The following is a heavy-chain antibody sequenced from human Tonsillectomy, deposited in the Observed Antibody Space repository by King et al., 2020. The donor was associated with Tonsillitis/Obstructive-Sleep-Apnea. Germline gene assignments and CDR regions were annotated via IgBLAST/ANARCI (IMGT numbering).Heavy chain of an antibody. CDR1: GGSISSSNW. D-gene: IGHD6-13*01. Sequence: QLQESGPGLVKPSGTLSLTCAVSGGSISSSNWWSWVRQPPGKGLEWIGEIYHSGSTNYNPSLKSRVTISVDKSKNQFSLKLSSVTAADTAVYYCASIIAAAGTFLTRDAFDIWGQGTMVTVSS. V-gene: IGHV4-4*02. CDR2: IYHSGST. J-gene: IGHJ3*02. CDR3: ASIIAAAGTFLTRDAFDI.